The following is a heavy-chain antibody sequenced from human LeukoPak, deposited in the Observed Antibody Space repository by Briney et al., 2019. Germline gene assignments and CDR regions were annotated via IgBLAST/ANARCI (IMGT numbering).Heavy chain of an antibody. CDR2: INPNSGGT. J-gene: IGHJ5*02. CDR1: GYTLTGYY. Sequence: ASVKVSCKASGYTLTGYYMHWVRQAPGQGLEWMGWINPNSGGTDYAQKFQGRVTMTRDTSISTAYMELSSLRSDDTAVYYCARDWNQIVVVPDALNWFDPWGQGTLVTVSS. CDR3: ARDWNQIVVVPDALNWFDP. V-gene: IGHV1-2*02. D-gene: IGHD2-2*01.